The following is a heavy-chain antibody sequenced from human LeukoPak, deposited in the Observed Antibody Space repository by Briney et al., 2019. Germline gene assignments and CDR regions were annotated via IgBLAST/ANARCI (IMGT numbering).Heavy chain of an antibody. CDR2: IFYSGRT. V-gene: IGHV4-59*01. Sequence: SEPLSLTCTVSGGSISSYFWTWIRQPPGKGLECIGYIFYSGRTNYNPSLKSRVTISADTSNNQLSLQLSSVTDADTAVYYCARIYGSGSYVDYWGQGTLV. J-gene: IGHJ4*02. D-gene: IGHD3-10*01. CDR3: ARIYGSGSYVDY. CDR1: GGSISSYF.